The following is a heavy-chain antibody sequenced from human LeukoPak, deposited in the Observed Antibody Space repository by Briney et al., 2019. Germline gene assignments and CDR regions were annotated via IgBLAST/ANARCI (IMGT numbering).Heavy chain of an antibody. CDR2: INPNSGGT. V-gene: IGHV1-2*02. J-gene: IGHJ4*02. CDR1: GYTFTGYY. Sequence: ASVKVSCKASGYTFTGYYMHWVRQAPGQGLEWMGWINPNSGGTNYAQKFQGRVTMTRDTSISTAYMELSRLRSDDTAVYYCARAMYCSSLFFGNHFDYWGQGTLVTVSS. D-gene: IGHD6-6*01. CDR3: ARAMYCSSLFFGNHFDY.